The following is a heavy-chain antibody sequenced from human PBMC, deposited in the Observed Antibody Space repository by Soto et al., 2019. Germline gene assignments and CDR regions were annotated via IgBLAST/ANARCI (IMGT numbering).Heavy chain of an antibody. CDR2: IIPIFGTA. J-gene: IGHJ6*02. CDR3: ARDRDGGDYYYYGMDV. D-gene: IGHD3-16*01. V-gene: IGHV1-69*13. CDR1: GGTFSSYA. Sequence: SVKVSCKASGGTFSSYAISWVRQAPGQGLEWMGGIIPIFGTANYAQKFQGRVTITADESTSTAYMELSSLRSEDTAVYYCARDRDGGDYYYYGMDVWGQGTTVTVSS.